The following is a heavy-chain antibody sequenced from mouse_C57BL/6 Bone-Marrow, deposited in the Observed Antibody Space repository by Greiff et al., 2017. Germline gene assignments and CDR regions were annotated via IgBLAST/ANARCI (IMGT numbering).Heavy chain of an antibody. CDR2: IHPNSGST. V-gene: IGHV1-64*01. CDR3: ARHYYGSSFYYYAMDY. D-gene: IGHD1-1*01. Sequence: VQLQQPGAELVKPGASVKLSCKASGYTFTSYWMHWVKQRPGQGLEWIGMIHPNSGSTNYNEKFKSKATLTVDKSSSTAYMQLSSLTSEDSAFYYWARHYYGSSFYYYAMDYWGQGTSVTVSS. CDR1: GYTFTSYW. J-gene: IGHJ4*01.